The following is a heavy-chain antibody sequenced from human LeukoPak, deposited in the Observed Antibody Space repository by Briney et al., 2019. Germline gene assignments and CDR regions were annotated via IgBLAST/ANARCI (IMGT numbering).Heavy chain of an antibody. J-gene: IGHJ2*01. V-gene: IGHV3-64*01. Sequence: GGSLRLSCAASGFTFSSYAMHWVRQAPGKGLEYVSAISSNGGSTYYANSVKGRFTISRDNSKNTLYLQMGSLRAEDMAVYYCVRIWFADWYFDLWGRGTLVTVSS. CDR2: ISSNGGST. D-gene: IGHD3-10*01. CDR1: GFTFSSYA. CDR3: VRIWFADWYFDL.